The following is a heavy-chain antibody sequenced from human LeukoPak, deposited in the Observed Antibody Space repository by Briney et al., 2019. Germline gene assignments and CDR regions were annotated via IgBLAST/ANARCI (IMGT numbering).Heavy chain of an antibody. D-gene: IGHD6-19*01. J-gene: IGHJ4*02. CDR1: GFTSSSYA. CDR2: ISGNGGST. CDR3: AKPKYPVAGSNYFDY. Sequence: GGSLRLSCVDSGFTSSSYAMSWVRQAPGKGLEWVSSISGNGGSTYYADSVEGRFTISRDNSKNTLYLQMNSLRAEDTAVYYCAKPKYPVAGSNYFDYWGQGTLVTVSS. V-gene: IGHV3-23*01.